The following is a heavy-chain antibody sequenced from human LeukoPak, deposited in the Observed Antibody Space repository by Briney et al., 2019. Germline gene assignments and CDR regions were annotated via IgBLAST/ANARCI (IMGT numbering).Heavy chain of an antibody. CDR2: INTTSGGT. D-gene: IGHD6-13*01. V-gene: IGHV1-2*02. J-gene: IGHJ4*02. Sequence: ASVKVSFKACGYTFTGYYMHWVRQAPGQGLEWVGWINTTSGGTNYAQKFQGRVTMTRDTSISTAYMELSRLRSDDTAVYYCARALGYSSSWDFGYWGQGTLVTVSS. CDR1: GYTFTGYY. CDR3: ARALGYSSSWDFGY.